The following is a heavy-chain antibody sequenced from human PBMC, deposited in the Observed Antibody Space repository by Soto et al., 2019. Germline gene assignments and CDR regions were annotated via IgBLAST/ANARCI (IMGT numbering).Heavy chain of an antibody. Sequence: QVQLVESGGGVVQPGRSLRLSCAASGFTFSSYGMHWVRQAPGKGLEWVAVISYDGSNKYYADSVKGRFTISRDNSKNTLYLQMNSLRAEDTAVYYCAKDYDDSSGYLIWGQGTLVTVSS. J-gene: IGHJ4*02. D-gene: IGHD3-22*01. CDR3: AKDYDDSSGYLI. CDR2: ISYDGSNK. CDR1: GFTFSSYG. V-gene: IGHV3-30*18.